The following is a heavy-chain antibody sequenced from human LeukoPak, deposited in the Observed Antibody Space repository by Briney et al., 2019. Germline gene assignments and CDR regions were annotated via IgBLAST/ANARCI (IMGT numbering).Heavy chain of an antibody. CDR1: GGSVTTYY. J-gene: IGHJ3*02. D-gene: IGHD2-15*01. Sequence: PSETPSLTCTVSGGSVTTYYWSWIRQPPGKEPEWIGFFHYTGCTDYNPSLKSRVTISVDTSQNQFSLKLSSVTAADTAVYYCAGCSGGSVDAFDIWGQGTMVTVSS. V-gene: IGHV4-59*02. CDR3: AGCSGGSVDAFDI. CDR2: FHYTGCT.